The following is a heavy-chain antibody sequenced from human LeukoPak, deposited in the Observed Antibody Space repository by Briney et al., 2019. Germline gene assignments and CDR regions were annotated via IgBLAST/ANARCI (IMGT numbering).Heavy chain of an antibody. V-gene: IGHV3-30*18. Sequence: AGGSLRLSCAASGFTFSSYGMHWVRQAPGKGLEWVALISYDGSDKYYADSVKGRFTISRDSSKNTLYLQMNSLRPEDTAVYYCAKDLYYYASSGYPDYWGQGTLVTVS. J-gene: IGHJ4*02. D-gene: IGHD3-22*01. CDR1: GFTFSSYG. CDR3: AKDLYYYASSGYPDY. CDR2: ISYDGSDK.